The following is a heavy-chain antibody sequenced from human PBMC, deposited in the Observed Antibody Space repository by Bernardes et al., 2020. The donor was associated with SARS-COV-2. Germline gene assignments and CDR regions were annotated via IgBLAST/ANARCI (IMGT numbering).Heavy chain of an antibody. CDR2: ISGSGTST. J-gene: IGHJ5*02. Sequence: GGSLRLSCEASGFTFSSYAMSWVRQAPGKGLEWVSSISGSGTSTYYADSVKGRFTISRDNSNKTLYLQMNSLRAEDTAVFYCAKTSRGSSWFGGRNNRFDPWGQGTLVAVSS. V-gene: IGHV3-23*01. D-gene: IGHD6-13*01. CDR1: GFTFSSYA. CDR3: AKTSRGSSWFGGRNNRFDP.